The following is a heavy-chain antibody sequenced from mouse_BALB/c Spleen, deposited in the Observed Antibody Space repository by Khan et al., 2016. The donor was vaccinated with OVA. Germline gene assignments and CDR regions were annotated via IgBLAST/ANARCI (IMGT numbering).Heavy chain of an antibody. J-gene: IGHJ4*01. Sequence: QIQLVQSGPELKKPGETVKISCKASGYTFPNNGMHWVKQNPGKGLKWMGWINTYTGEPTYVDDFKGRFAFSLETSATTAYLQIHNLKNEDTATYGCARVGYAGTMDYWGQGTSVTVSS. D-gene: IGHD2-14*01. CDR2: INTYTGEP. V-gene: IGHV9-3-1*01. CDR1: GYTFPNNG. CDR3: ARVGYAGTMDY.